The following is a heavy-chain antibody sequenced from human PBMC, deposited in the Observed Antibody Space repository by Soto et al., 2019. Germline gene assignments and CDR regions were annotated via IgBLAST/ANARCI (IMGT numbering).Heavy chain of an antibody. Sequence: GVSVNISCEGSGYSYTRYWISRVREMPGKGLEWMGIIDVGTSDIRYTPSFKGQVTISADKSIRTAYLQWSSLKASDTAMYYCALVVDGLFYSDPWGQGTLVTVSS. J-gene: IGHJ5*02. CDR2: IDVGTSDI. CDR1: GYSYTRYW. V-gene: IGHV5-51*01. D-gene: IGHD3-22*01. CDR3: ALVVDGLFYSDP.